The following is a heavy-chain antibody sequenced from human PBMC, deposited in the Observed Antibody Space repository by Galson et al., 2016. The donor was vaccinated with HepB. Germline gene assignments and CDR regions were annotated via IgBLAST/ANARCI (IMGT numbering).Heavy chain of an antibody. V-gene: IGHV1-18*01. CDR2: ISTYSGNT. D-gene: IGHD2/OR15-2a*01. CDR3: ARDVQYRFDS. Sequence: SVKVSCKASGYTFTTSGISWVRQAPGQGLEWMGWISTYSGNTKHAQKFHGGLTLTTDSSTTTAYMELRRLSFDDTALYYCARDVQYRFDSWGQGTLVTVSS. CDR1: GYTFTTSG. J-gene: IGHJ4*02.